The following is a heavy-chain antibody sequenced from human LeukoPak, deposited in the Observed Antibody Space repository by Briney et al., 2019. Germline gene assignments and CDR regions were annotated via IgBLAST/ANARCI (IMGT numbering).Heavy chain of an antibody. Sequence: ASVKVSCKASGYTFSDYGVSWVRQAPGQGLEWMGRISAYNGNTNYLQKFQGRVTMTTDTSTATAYMELRSLRPSDTAVYFCARGPRYSYDSSILLFDYWGQGTLVTVSS. V-gene: IGHV1-18*01. J-gene: IGHJ4*02. CDR3: ARGPRYSYDSSILLFDY. CDR1: GYTFSDYG. D-gene: IGHD3-22*01. CDR2: ISAYNGNT.